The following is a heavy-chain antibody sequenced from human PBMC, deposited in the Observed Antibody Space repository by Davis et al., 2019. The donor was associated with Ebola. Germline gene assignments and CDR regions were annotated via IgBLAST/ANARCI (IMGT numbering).Heavy chain of an antibody. D-gene: IGHD1-7*01. CDR2: IGSSGIT. V-gene: IGHV3-48*02. CDR1: GFTFSTSG. CDR3: ARDSWLTGTGSGFDP. J-gene: IGHJ5*02. Sequence: GGSLRLSCAASGFTFSTSGMHWVRQGPGKGLEWVSYIGSSGITNYADSVKGRFTISRDNANKSVHLEMNSLRDGDTAVYYCARDSWLTGTGSGFDPWGQGTLVTVSS.